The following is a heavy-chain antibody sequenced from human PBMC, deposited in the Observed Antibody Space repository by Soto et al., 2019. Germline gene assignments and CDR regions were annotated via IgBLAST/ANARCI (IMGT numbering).Heavy chain of an antibody. J-gene: IGHJ6*02. CDR3: ARDATGVFLDV. Sequence: AAVKVSCKGCGYSFPSHYMHWVRQAPGQGLEWMGIINPSGGSTSYAQKFQGRVTMTRDTSTSTVYMELSSLRSEDTAVYYCARDATGVFLDVWGQGTTVTVSS. D-gene: IGHD2-8*01. CDR1: GYSFPSHY. V-gene: IGHV1-46*01. CDR2: INPSGGST.